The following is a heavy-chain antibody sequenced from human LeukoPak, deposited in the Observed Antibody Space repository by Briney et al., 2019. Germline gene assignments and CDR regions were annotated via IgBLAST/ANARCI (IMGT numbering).Heavy chain of an antibody. CDR1: GFDFGAYE. V-gene: IGHV3-48*03. CDR2: FAGSDTTK. CDR3: TTLGYHLDS. D-gene: IGHD3-22*01. J-gene: IGHJ4*02. Sequence: GGSLRLSCAASGFDFGAYEMNWVRQAPGKGLEWVAYFAGSDTTKYYADSVKGRFTISRDNAKNSLYLQMNSLRAGDTALYYCTTLGYHLDSWGQGTLVTVS.